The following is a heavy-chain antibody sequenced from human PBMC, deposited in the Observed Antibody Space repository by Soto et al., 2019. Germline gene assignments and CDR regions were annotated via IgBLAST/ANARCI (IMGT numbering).Heavy chain of an antibody. CDR2: IYHTGNA. Sequence: QLQLQESGPGLVKSSETLSLPCSVSGDSISNSRFYWAWIRQPPGEGLEWIGSIYHTGNAYYNPSLKSRITIFVDTSKIQFYVKLTSVTAADTALYYCARYYFDSSDYTSNWFDPWGQGTLVTVSS. CDR3: ARYYFDSSDYTSNWFDP. D-gene: IGHD3-22*01. CDR1: GDSISNSRFY. J-gene: IGHJ5*02. V-gene: IGHV4-39*01.